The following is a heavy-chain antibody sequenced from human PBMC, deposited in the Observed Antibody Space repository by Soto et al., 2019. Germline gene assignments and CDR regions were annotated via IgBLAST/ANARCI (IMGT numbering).Heavy chain of an antibody. D-gene: IGHD6-19*01. CDR3: ARVSSGWQNPLYYGMDV. Sequence: XSVKVPCKAFGYSFTSYYMHWVRQSPGQGLEWMGIINPSGGSTSYAQKFQGRVTMTRDTSTSTVYMELSSLRSEDTAVYYCARVSSGWQNPLYYGMDVWGQGTTVTVSS. CDR2: INPSGGST. V-gene: IGHV1-46*01. CDR1: GYSFTSYY. J-gene: IGHJ6*02.